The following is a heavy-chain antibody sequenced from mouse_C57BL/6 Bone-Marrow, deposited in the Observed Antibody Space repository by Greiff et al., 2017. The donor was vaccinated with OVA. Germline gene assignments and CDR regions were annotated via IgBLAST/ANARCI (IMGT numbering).Heavy chain of an antibody. CDR1: GYTFTSHG. Sequence: LVESGAELARPGASVKLSCKASGYTFTSHGISWVKQRTGQGLEWIGEIYHRSGNTYYNEKFKGKATLSADKSSSTAYMELRSLTSEDSAVYFCARPLYYGNYCLRFPHWGQGTSLTVSS. J-gene: IGHJ2*02. CDR3: ARPLYYGNYCLRFPH. D-gene: IGHD2-1*01. V-gene: IGHV1-81*01. CDR2: IYHRSGNT.